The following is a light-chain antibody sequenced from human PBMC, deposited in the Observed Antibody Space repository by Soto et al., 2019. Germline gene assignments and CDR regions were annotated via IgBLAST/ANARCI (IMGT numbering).Light chain of an antibody. CDR2: GAS. V-gene: IGKV3-20*01. Sequence: EIVLTQSPGTLSLSPGERATLSCRASQSVSSSYLAWYQQKPGQAPRLLIYGASSRATGIPDRFSGGGSGTDFALTISRLEPEDFAVYYCQQYSSPPWTFGQGTKVEIK. CDR1: QSVSSSY. CDR3: QQYSSPPWT. J-gene: IGKJ1*01.